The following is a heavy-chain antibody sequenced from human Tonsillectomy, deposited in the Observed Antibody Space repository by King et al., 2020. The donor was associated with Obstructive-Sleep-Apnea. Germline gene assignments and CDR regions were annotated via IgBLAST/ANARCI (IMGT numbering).Heavy chain of an antibody. Sequence: VQLVESGGGLVQPGRSLRLSCAVSGFTFDDYAMHWVRQAPGKGLEWVSGISWNSGTIGYLASVKVRLTISRDNAKNSRYLQMNSLRAEGTALYYCVKGDYGSGQSGGDVWGQGTTVTVSS. D-gene: IGHD3-10*01. CDR3: VKGDYGSGQSGGDV. CDR2: ISWNSGTI. J-gene: IGHJ6*02. CDR1: GFTFDDYA. V-gene: IGHV3-9*01.